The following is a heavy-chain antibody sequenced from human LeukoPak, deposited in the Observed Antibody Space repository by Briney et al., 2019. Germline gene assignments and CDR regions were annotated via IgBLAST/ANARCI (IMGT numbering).Heavy chain of an antibody. J-gene: IGHJ4*01. CDR3: ASLGPYRSAYSY. V-gene: IGHV3-7*01. D-gene: IGHD3-22*01. CDR1: GFTFSSYW. CDR2: INQDGTEK. Sequence: GGSLRLSCTASGFTFSSYWMCWVRQAPGKGLEWLANINQDGTEKYSVDSVKGRFTISRDNAKNSLYLQMNSLRAEDSAVYYCASLGPYRSAYSYWGQGTLVTVSS.